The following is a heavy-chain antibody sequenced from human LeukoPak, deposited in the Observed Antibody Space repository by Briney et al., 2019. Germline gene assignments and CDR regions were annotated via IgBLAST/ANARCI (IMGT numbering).Heavy chain of an antibody. J-gene: IGHJ4*02. CDR3: AKVRYSSGWSPY. Sequence: GSLRLSCAASGFPFSSYAMSWVRQAPGKGLEWVSAISGSGGSTYYADSVKGRFTISRDNSKNTLYLQMNSLRAEDTAVYYCAKVRYSSGWSPYWGQGTLVTVSS. CDR1: GFPFSSYA. D-gene: IGHD6-19*01. CDR2: ISGSGGST. V-gene: IGHV3-23*01.